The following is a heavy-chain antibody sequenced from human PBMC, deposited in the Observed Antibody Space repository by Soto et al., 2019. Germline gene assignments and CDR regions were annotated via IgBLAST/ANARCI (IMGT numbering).Heavy chain of an antibody. CDR3: AGDSASVSQFHLRH. V-gene: IGHV1-69*13. D-gene: IGHD6-19*01. CDR1: GGTXSPYS. J-gene: IGHJ1*01. Sequence: SXKVSCKGSGGTXSPYSVTWVRQAPGEGPEWMGGSIPIYNSPYYAQKFLGRVTLTADPSSNSAYMVLYTLRSEDTAIYFCAGDSASVSQFHLRHWGQGTLVTVSS. CDR2: SIPIYNSP.